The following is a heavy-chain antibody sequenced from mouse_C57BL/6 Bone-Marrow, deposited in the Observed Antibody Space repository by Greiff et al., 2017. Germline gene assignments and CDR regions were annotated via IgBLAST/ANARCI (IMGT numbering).Heavy chain of an antibody. V-gene: IGHV1-74*01. Sequence: QVQLQQPGAELVKPGASVKVSCKASGYTFTSYWMHWVKQRPGQGLEWIGRIHPSDSDTNYNQKFKGKATLTVDKSSSTAYIQHSSLTSEDSAVYYCAMKTAQATLYAIDYWGQGTSVTVSS. CDR1: GYTFTSYW. D-gene: IGHD3-2*02. J-gene: IGHJ4*01. CDR2: IHPSDSDT. CDR3: AMKTAQATLYAIDY.